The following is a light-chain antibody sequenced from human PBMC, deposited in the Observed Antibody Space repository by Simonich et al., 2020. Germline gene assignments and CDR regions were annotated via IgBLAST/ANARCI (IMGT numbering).Light chain of an antibody. Sequence: QTVVTQEPSFSVSPGGTVTLTCGLSSGSVSTSYYPSWYQQTPGTAPRPLIYNTYTRSSGVPYRFSGSILGNKASLTITGAQADDESDYYCVLYMGSGNWVFGGGTKLTVL. CDR1: SGSVSTSYY. J-gene: IGLJ3*02. CDR2: NTY. V-gene: IGLV8-61*01. CDR3: VLYMGSGNWV.